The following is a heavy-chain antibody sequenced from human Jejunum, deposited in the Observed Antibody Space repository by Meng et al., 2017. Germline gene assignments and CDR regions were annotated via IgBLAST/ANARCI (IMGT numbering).Heavy chain of an antibody. J-gene: IGHJ6*02. CDR3: ARDVGALYGMDV. D-gene: IGHD1-26*01. V-gene: IGHV3-74*01. CDR2: MQDDGSDI. CDR1: GFSLKTYW. Sequence: GESLKISCAASGFSLKTYWMHWVRQVPGKGLVWVSRMQDDGSDIRYADSVKGRFTISRDSAKNTLYLQMDSLRAEDTAVYYCARDVGALYGMDVWGQGTTVTVSS.